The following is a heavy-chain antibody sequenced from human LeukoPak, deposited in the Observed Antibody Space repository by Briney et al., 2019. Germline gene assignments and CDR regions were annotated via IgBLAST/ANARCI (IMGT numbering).Heavy chain of an antibody. CDR1: GGSISSGDYY. CDR2: IYYSGST. CDR3: ARLDVIYYGMDV. D-gene: IGHD3-16*02. Sequence: SQTLSLTCTVSGGSISSGDYYWSWIRQPPGKGLEGIGYIYYSGSTYYNPSLKSRVTISVNTSKNQFSLKLSSVTAADTAVYYCARLDVIYYGMDVWGQGTTVTVSS. V-gene: IGHV4-30-4*01. J-gene: IGHJ6*02.